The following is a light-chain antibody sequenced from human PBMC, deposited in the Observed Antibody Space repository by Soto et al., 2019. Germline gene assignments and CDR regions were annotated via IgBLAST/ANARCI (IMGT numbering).Light chain of an antibody. V-gene: IGLV2-14*01. CDR3: SSYTSSSTVM. CDR2: DVS. Sequence: QSALTQPASVSGSPGQSITFSCTGTSSDVGGYNYVSWYQQHPGKAPKLMIYDVSNRPSGVSNRFSGSKSGNTASLTISGLQAEDEAHYYCSSYTSSSTVMFGGGTKLTVL. CDR1: SSDVGGYNY. J-gene: IGLJ3*02.